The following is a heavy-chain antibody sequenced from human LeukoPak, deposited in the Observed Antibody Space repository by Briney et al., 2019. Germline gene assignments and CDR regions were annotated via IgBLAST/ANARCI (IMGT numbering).Heavy chain of an antibody. CDR1: GFTVSSNY. CDR3: ARLNFGDDY. CDR2: IYGSTSA. D-gene: IGHD4-17*01. V-gene: IGHV3-66*01. J-gene: IGHJ4*02. Sequence: GGSLRLSCAASGFTVSSNYINWVRQAPGKGLEWVSLIYGSTSADYADSVKGRFTISRDTSMSTVYLQMNSLRAEDTAVYYCARLNFGDDYWGQGTLVTVSS.